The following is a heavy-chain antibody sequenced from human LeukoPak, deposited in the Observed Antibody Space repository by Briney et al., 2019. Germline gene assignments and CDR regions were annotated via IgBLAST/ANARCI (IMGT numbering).Heavy chain of an antibody. CDR2: ISAYNGST. CDR3: ARLDGLDLGIVATNYYYYYGMDV. CDR1: GYTFTGYY. Sequence: ASVKVSCKASGYTFTGYYLHWVRQAPGQGLEWMGWISAYNGSTNYAQKLQGRVTMTTDTSTSTAYMELRSLRSDDKAVYYCARLDGLDLGIVATNYYYYYGMDVWGQGTTVTVSS. D-gene: IGHD5-12*01. J-gene: IGHJ6*02. V-gene: IGHV1-18*04.